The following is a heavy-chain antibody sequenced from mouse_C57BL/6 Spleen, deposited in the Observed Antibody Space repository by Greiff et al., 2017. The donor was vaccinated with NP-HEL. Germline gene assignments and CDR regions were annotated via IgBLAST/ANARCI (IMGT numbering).Heavy chain of an antibody. Sequence: VQLQQSGAELVKPGASVKLSCKASGYTFTSYWMQWVKQRPGQGLEWIGEIDPSDSYTNYNQKFKGKATLTVDTSSSTAYMQLSSLTSEDSAVYCCARAGDRGSFDVWGTGTTVTVSS. CDR3: ARAGDRGSFDV. D-gene: IGHD3-2*01. J-gene: IGHJ1*03. CDR1: GYTFTSYW. CDR2: IDPSDSYT. V-gene: IGHV1-50*01.